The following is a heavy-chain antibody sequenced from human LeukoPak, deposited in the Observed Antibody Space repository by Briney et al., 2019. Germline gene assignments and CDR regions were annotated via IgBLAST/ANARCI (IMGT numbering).Heavy chain of an antibody. Sequence: PSETLSLTCAVYGGSFSSYYWSWIRQPPGKGLEWIGEINHSGSTNYNPSLKSRVTISVDTSKNQFSLKLSSVTAAGTAVYYCARAGGVRSGWFDPWGQGTLVTVSS. CDR2: INHSGST. CDR1: GGSFSSYY. J-gene: IGHJ5*02. V-gene: IGHV4-34*01. D-gene: IGHD3-10*01. CDR3: ARAGGVRSGWFDP.